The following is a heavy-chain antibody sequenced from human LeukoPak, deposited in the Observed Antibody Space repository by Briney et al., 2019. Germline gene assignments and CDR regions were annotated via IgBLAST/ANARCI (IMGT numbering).Heavy chain of an antibody. CDR1: GGTFSSYA. CDR3: ARDGYVTMVRGPHSPYYYYGMDV. CDR2: IIPIFGTA. V-gene: IGHV1-69*13. D-gene: IGHD3-10*01. J-gene: IGHJ6*02. Sequence: GASVKVSCKASGGTFSSYAISWVRQAPGQGLEWMGGIIPIFGTANYAQKFQGRVTITADESTSTAYMELSSLRSEDTAVYYCARDGYVTMVRGPHSPYYYYGMDVWGQGTTVTVSS.